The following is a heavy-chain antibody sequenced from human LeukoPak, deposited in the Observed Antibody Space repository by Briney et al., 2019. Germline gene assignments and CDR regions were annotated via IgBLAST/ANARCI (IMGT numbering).Heavy chain of an antibody. V-gene: IGHV3-48*02. D-gene: IGHD2/OR15-2a*01. J-gene: IGHJ5*02. CDR2: ISSSRTTI. CDR3: EREPVIAADGDGFDP. CDR1: GWTFSDYS. Sequence: GGSLRLSCAASGWTFSDYSRNWVRQPAGKGLEWVSYISSSRTTIFYADSVSGLFTISRENANNSLFLQMNGLRDEDTALYYCEREPVIAADGDGFDPWGQGTLVTVST.